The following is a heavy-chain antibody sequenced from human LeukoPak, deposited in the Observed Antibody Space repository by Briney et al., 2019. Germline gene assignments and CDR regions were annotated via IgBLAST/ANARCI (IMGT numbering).Heavy chain of an antibody. Sequence: SSETLSLTCAVYGESFSGYFWNWIRQPPGKGLEWIGEINHSGSTSNHNPSLKSRVTMSVDTSKNQFPLKLSSVTAADTAVYYCARGYPLNWFDPWGQGTLVTVSS. J-gene: IGHJ5*02. CDR2: INHSGSTS. V-gene: IGHV4-34*01. CDR1: GESFSGYF. CDR3: ARGYPLNWFDP.